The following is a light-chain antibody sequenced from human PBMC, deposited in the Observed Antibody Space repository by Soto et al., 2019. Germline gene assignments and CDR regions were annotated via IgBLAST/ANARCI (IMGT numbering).Light chain of an antibody. CDR1: QPISTY. Sequence: AIRMTQSPSSISDFTGERVTITCRASQPISTYLAWYQQKPGTAPTLLIYAASTLQSGVPSRFSGSGSGTDFTLTISCLQSEDFATYFCQQYYTYPLAFGQGTKVEIK. CDR2: AAS. V-gene: IGKV1-8*01. J-gene: IGKJ1*01. CDR3: QQYYTYPLA.